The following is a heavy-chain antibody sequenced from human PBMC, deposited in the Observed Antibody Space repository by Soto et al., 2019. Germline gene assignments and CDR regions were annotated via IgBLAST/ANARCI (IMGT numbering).Heavy chain of an antibody. CDR1: GGSISSYY. Sequence: PSETLSLTCTVSGGSISSYYWSWIRQPPGKGLEWIGYIYYSGSTNYNPSLKSRVTISVDTSKNQFSLKLSSVTAADTAVYYCVKFRGRAYHYYYMDVWGNGTTVTVSS. D-gene: IGHD3-16*01. CDR3: VKFRGRAYHYYYMDV. V-gene: IGHV4-59*08. J-gene: IGHJ6*03. CDR2: IYYSGST.